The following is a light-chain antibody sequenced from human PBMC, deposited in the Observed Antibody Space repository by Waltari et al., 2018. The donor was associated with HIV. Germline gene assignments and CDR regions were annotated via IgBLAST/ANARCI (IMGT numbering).Light chain of an antibody. J-gene: IGLJ2*01. V-gene: IGLV1-40*01. CDR1: SSNIGAGYE. CDR3: QSYDSSLSGVL. CDR2: DIN. Sequence: QSVLTQPPSVSGAPGQRVTISCTGSSSNIGAGYEVHWYQQLPGTGPKLLIYDINNRPSGVPDRFSGSKSGTSASLAITGLQAEDEADYYCQSYDSSLSGVLFGGGTKLTFL.